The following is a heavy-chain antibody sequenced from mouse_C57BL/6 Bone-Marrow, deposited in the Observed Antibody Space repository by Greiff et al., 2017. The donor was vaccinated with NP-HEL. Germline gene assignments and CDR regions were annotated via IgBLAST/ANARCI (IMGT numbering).Heavy chain of an antibody. J-gene: IGHJ2*01. CDR2: IHPNSGST. Sequence: QVQLKQPGAELVKPGASVKLSCKASGYTFTSYWMHWVKQRPGQGLEWIGMIHPNSGSTNYNEKFKSKATLTVDKSSSTAYMQLSSLTSEDSAVYYCARVSITAVVAYYFDYWGQGTTLTVSS. CDR3: ARVSITAVVAYYFDY. D-gene: IGHD1-1*01. V-gene: IGHV1-64*01. CDR1: GYTFTSYW.